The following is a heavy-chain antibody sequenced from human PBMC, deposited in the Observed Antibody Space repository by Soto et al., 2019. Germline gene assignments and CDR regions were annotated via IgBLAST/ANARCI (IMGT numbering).Heavy chain of an antibody. Sequence: EVQLVETGGGLIQPGGSLRLSCAVSGFTVSSNYMNWVRRAPGKGLEWVSVIYSGGTTDYADSVKGRFTISRDSSKNTLYLQMNSLRAEDTAVYYCARGLSLSEWWFDYWGQGTLATVSS. J-gene: IGHJ4*02. CDR1: GFTVSSNY. CDR2: IYSGGTT. V-gene: IGHV3-53*02. D-gene: IGHD2-8*01. CDR3: ARGLSLSEWWFDY.